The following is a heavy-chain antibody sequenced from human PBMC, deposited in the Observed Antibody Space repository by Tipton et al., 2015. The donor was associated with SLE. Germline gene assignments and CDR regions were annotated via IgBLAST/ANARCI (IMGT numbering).Heavy chain of an antibody. D-gene: IGHD2-2*01. CDR1: GGSLSSYY. J-gene: IGHJ3*01. CDR2: IYESGNT. CDR3: ARDDPAMEGAFDV. Sequence: TLSLTCSVSGGSLSSYYWSWIRQPPGKGLEWIGYIYESGNTNYNSPLKSRVTMSVDTSKNQFSLKLRSVTAADTAVYYCARDDPAMEGAFDVWGQGTMVIVSS. V-gene: IGHV4-59*01.